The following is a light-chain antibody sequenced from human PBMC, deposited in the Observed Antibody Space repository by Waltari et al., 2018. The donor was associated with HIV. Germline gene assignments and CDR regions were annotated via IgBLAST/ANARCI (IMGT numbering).Light chain of an antibody. CDR1: QSVSNNF. J-gene: IGKJ1*01. V-gene: IGKV3-20*01. CDR3: QQHGSSPRT. Sequence: IVLTQSPGTLSLSPGESAALSCRASQSVSNNFLAWYQQKPGQAPTLLIYGASFRATGIPDRFSGSGSGTDFTLTISRMEPEDFAVYYCQQHGSSPRTFGQGTKVEIK. CDR2: GAS.